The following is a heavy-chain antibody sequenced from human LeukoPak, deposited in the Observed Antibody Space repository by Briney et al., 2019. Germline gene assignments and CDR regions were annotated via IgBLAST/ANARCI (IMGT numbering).Heavy chain of an antibody. Sequence: PGGSLRLSCAASGFTVSSNYMSWVRQALGTGLEWVSGIHTGGNTYYADSVKGRFTISRDKSKNTVYLQMNSLRAEDTAVYSCARGCGGNCYILNCWGQGTLVTGSS. CDR2: IHTGGNT. CDR3: ARGCGGNCYILNC. D-gene: IGHD2-21*02. CDR1: GFTVSSNY. J-gene: IGHJ4*02. V-gene: IGHV3-66*01.